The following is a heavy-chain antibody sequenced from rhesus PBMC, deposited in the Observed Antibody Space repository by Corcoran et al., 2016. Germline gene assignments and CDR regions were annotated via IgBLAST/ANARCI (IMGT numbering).Heavy chain of an antibody. CDR3: ARDPYCTGSGCYHRSGYYFDY. J-gene: IGHJ4*01. Sequence: QVQLQESGPGLVKPSETLSLTCAVSGGSISDDYYWSWIRQPPGKGLEWIGYIYGSGGGTNYNPSLKNRVTISIDTSKNQFSLKLSSVTAADPAVYYCARDPYCTGSGCYHRSGYYFDYWGQGVLVTVSS. CDR1: GGSISDDYY. V-gene: IGHV4-106*01. CDR2: IYGSGGGT. D-gene: IGHD2-21*01.